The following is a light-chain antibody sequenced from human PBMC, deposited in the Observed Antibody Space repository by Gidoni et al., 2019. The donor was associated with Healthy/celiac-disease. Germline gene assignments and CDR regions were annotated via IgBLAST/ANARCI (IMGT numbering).Light chain of an antibody. CDR3: QSYDSSLSGYVV. V-gene: IGLV1-40*01. CDR1: SPNIGAGYD. CDR2: GNS. Sequence: QSVLTQPPSVSGAPGQRVTISCTGSSPNIGAGYDVHWYQQLPGTAPKLLIYGNSNRPSGVPDRFSGSKSGTSASRAITGLQAEDEADYYCQSYDSSLSGYVVFGGGTKLTVL. J-gene: IGLJ2*01.